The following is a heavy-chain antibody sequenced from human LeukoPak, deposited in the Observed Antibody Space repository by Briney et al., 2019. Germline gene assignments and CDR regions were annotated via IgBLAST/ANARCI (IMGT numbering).Heavy chain of an antibody. Sequence: GGSLRLSCAASRFTFSTYPMHWVRQAPGKGLEWVSLISYDGTNKYYADSVRGRFTISRDNSKNTLSLQMNSLRPEDTAVYYCARSAGDDFWKDFYYYMDVWGKGTTVTVSS. V-gene: IGHV3-30*01. CDR1: RFTFSTYP. CDR2: ISYDGTNK. D-gene: IGHD3-3*01. CDR3: ARSAGDDFWKDFYYYMDV. J-gene: IGHJ6*03.